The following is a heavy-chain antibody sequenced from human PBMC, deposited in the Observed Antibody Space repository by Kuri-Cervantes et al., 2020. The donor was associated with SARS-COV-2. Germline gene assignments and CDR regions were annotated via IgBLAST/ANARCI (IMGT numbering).Heavy chain of an antibody. CDR2: IKQDGSEK. J-gene: IGHJ4*02. Sequence: GGSLRLSCAASRFTFSSYWMSWVRQAPGKGLEWVANIKQDGSEKYYVDPVKGRFTISRDNAENSLYLQMNSLRAEDTAVYYCAGRITYYDFWSGYSAVDYWGQGTLVTVSS. CDR1: RFTFSSYW. D-gene: IGHD3-3*01. V-gene: IGHV3-7*01. CDR3: AGRITYYDFWSGYSAVDY.